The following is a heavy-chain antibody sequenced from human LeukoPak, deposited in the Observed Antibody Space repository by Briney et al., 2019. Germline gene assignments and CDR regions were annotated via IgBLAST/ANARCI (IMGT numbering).Heavy chain of an antibody. V-gene: IGHV4-59*01. Sequence: LETLSLTCTVSGGSISSYYWSWIRQPPGKGLEWIGYIYYSGNTNYNPSLKSRVTISVDTSKNQFSLKLSSVTAADTAVYYCATRSTGVAATFDSWGQGALVTVSS. CDR2: IYYSGNT. CDR1: GGSISSYY. J-gene: IGHJ4*02. D-gene: IGHD2-15*01. CDR3: ATRSTGVAATFDS.